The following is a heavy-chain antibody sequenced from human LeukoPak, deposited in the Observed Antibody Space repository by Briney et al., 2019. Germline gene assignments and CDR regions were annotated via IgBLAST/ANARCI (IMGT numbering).Heavy chain of an antibody. J-gene: IGHJ6*02. CDR2: IYYSGST. CDR3: ARSIPYYDILTGSRVYYYGMDV. D-gene: IGHD3-9*01. V-gene: IGHV4-59*01. CDR1: GGSISSYY. Sequence: PSETLSLTCTVSGGSISSYYWSWIRQPPGKGLEWIGYIYYSGSTNYNPSLKSRVTISVDTSKNQFSLKPSSVTAADTAVYYCARSIPYYDILTGSRVYYYGMDVWGQGTTVTVSS.